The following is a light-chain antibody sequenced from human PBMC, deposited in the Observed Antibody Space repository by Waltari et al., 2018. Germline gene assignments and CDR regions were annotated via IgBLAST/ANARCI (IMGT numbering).Light chain of an antibody. Sequence: QSALTQPASVSGSPGQSITISCTGTSSDVGSYNLVSWYQQHPGKAPKLMIYEGSKRPSRVSNRFSGSKSGNTASLTISGLQAEDEADYYCCSYAGSSTFGFGGGTKLTVL. CDR2: EGS. J-gene: IGLJ2*01. CDR3: CSYAGSSTFG. CDR1: SSDVGSYNL. V-gene: IGLV2-23*03.